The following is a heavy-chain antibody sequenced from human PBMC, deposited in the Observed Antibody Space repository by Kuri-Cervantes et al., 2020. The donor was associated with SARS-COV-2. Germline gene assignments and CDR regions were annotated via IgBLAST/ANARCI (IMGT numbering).Heavy chain of an antibody. CDR3: ARATGDYTIFGVVTPRGFWYFDL. CDR2: INPNSGGT. Sequence: ASVKVSCKASGYTFTGYYMHWVRQAPGQGLEWMGWINPNSGGTNYAQKLQGRVTMTTDTSTSTAYMELRSLRSDDTAVYYCARATGDYTIFGVVTPRGFWYFDLWGRGTLVTVSS. D-gene: IGHD3-3*01. J-gene: IGHJ2*01. V-gene: IGHV1-2*02. CDR1: GYTFTGYY.